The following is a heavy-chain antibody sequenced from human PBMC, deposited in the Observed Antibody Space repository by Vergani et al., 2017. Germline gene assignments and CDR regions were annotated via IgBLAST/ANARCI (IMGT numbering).Heavy chain of an antibody. CDR1: GFTFSSYW. Sequence: EVQLVESGGGLVQPGGSLRLSCAASGFTFSSYWMSWVRQAPGKGLEWVANIKQDGSEKYYVDSVKGRFTFSRDNAKNSLYLQMNSLRAEDTAVYYCARDLRGSYYYYYMDVWGKGTTVTVSS. CDR3: ARDLRGSYYYYYMDV. CDR2: IKQDGSEK. D-gene: IGHD3-16*01. J-gene: IGHJ6*03. V-gene: IGHV3-7*01.